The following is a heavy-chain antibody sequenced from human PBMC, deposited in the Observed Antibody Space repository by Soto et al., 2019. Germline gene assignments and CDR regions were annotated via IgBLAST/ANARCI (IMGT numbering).Heavy chain of an antibody. Sequence: GASVKVSCKASGYNFTSCGISWVRQAPGQGLEWMGWISAKNGNTNYAQKFQGRVTMTTDTSTSTAYMELRSLRSDDTAEYYCARDSSRLVHDNYYYVMDVWAQGTTVTVSS. V-gene: IGHV1-18*01. CDR3: ARDSSRLVHDNYYYVMDV. J-gene: IGHJ6*02. D-gene: IGHD6-19*01. CDR1: GYNFTSCG. CDR2: ISAKNGNT.